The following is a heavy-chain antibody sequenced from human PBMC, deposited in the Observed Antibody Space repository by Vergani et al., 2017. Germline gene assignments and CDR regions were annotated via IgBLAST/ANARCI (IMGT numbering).Heavy chain of an antibody. D-gene: IGHD4-23*01. V-gene: IGHV3-23*01. CDR1: GFTFRSYA. CDR2: ISGSGGSN. J-gene: IGHJ6*02. CDR3: AKSGGGRDV. Sequence: EVQLLESGGGLVQPGGSLRLSCAASGFTFRSYAMSGVRQAPGKGLEWGSAISGSGGSNYYADSVTCRFTISRDNSKNTLYLQMNSLRAEDTAVYYCAKSGGGRDVWGQGTTVTVSS.